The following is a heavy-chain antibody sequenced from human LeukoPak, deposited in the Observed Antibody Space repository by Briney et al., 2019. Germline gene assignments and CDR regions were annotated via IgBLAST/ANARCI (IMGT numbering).Heavy chain of an antibody. CDR3: ARDRRVFGVVPNFDY. J-gene: IGHJ4*02. Sequence: WASVKVSCKASGGTFSSYAISWVRQAPGQGLEWMGGIIPIFGTANYAQKFQGRVTITTDESTSTAYMELSSPRSEDTAVYYCARDRRVFGVVPNFDYWGQGTLVTVSS. CDR2: IIPIFGTA. V-gene: IGHV1-69*05. D-gene: IGHD3-3*01. CDR1: GGTFSSYA.